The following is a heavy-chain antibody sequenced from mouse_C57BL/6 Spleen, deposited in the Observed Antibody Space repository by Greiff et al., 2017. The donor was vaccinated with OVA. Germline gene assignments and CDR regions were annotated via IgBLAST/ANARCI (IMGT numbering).Heavy chain of an antibody. V-gene: IGHV1-55*01. Sequence: VQLQQPGAELVKPGASVKMSCKASGYTFTSYWITWVKQRPGQGLEWIGDIYPGSGSTNYNEKFKSKATLTVDTSSSTAYMQLSSLTSEDSAVYYCARIGGYYDYDGSFAYWGQGTLVTVSA. CDR1: GYTFTSYW. CDR3: ARIGGYYDYDGSFAY. D-gene: IGHD2-4*01. J-gene: IGHJ3*01. CDR2: IYPGSGST.